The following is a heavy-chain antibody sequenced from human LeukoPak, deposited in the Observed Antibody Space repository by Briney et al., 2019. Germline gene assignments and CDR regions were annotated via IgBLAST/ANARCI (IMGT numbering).Heavy chain of an antibody. CDR3: ARGGYGKFDY. J-gene: IGHJ4*02. CDR1: GVSITNNHY. D-gene: IGHD3-16*01. CDR2: IFHSGIA. V-gene: IGHV4-4*02. Sequence: SGTLSLTCAVSGVSITNNHYWTWVRQPPGKGLEWIADIFHSGIANYNPSLKSRVTMSVDTSKNQFSLKLSSVTAADTAVYYCARGGYGKFDYWGQGTLVSVSS.